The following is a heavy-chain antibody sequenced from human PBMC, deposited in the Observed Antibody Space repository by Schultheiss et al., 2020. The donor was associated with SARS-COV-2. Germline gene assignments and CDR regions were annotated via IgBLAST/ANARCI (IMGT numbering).Heavy chain of an antibody. CDR2: ISSDSVT. J-gene: IGHJ4*02. CDR3: ARGVGVY. Sequence: GESLKISCAASGFTVSSNYMSWVRQAPGKGLEWVSYISSDSVTRYAESVKGRFTISRDNAKNSLSLQMNSLRDEDTAVYYCARGVGVYWGQGALVTVSS. V-gene: IGHV3-69-1*01. D-gene: IGHD5/OR15-5a*01. CDR1: GFTVSSNY.